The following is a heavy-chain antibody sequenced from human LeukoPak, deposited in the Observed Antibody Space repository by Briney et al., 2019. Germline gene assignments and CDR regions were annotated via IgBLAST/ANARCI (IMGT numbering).Heavy chain of an antibody. Sequence: PGGSLRLSCAASGFTFSSYAMSWVRQAPGKGLEWVSSLTLGGDTTYYADSVKGRFTISRDNSKNTLYLQMNSLRAEDTAVYYCARDLYSSGFFDYWGQGTLVTVSS. CDR2: LTLGGDTT. J-gene: IGHJ4*02. D-gene: IGHD6-19*01. CDR3: ARDLYSSGFFDY. V-gene: IGHV3-23*01. CDR1: GFTFSSYA.